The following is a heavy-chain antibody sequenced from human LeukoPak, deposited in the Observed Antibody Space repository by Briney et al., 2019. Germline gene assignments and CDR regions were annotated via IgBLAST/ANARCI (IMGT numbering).Heavy chain of an antibody. CDR2: IKEDGSEK. Sequence: PGGSLRLSCAASGFXFSNYWINWVRQAPGKGLEWVANIKEDGSEKYYVDSVKGRFTISRDNAKNSLYLQMDSLRAEDTAVYYCARDSQHLNFDHWGQGTLVTVSS. CDR1: GFXFSNYW. D-gene: IGHD3-3*02. J-gene: IGHJ4*02. V-gene: IGHV3-7*04. CDR3: ARDSQHLNFDH.